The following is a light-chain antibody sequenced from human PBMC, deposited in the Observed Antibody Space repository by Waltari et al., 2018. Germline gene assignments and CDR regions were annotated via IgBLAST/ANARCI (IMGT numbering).Light chain of an antibody. CDR3: QQSYSDPPNT. V-gene: IGKV1-39*01. J-gene: IGKJ5*01. CDR2: AAS. CDR1: QNIKNY. Sequence: DIQTTQSPSSLSASVGDRVTITCWASQNIKNYLNWYQHKPGKAPKLLIYAASSLQSGVPSRFSGSGSGTDFTLTISSLQPEDFATYYCQQSYSDPPNTFGHGTRLEIK.